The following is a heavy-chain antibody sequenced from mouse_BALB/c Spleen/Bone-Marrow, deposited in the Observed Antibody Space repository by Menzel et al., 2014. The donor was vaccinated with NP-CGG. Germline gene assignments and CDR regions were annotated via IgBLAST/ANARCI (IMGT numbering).Heavy chain of an antibody. V-gene: IGHV1-54*01. Sequence: VQLQQSGAELVRPGTSVKVSCKASGYAFTNYVMEWVKQRPRQGLEWIGVINLGSGGTNHNEKFKGKATLTGDKSSSTSYMQLSSLTADDSAVYCGARYGYHVWAMDYWGQGTSVTVSS. J-gene: IGHJ4*01. CDR2: INLGSGGT. CDR3: ARYGYHVWAMDY. CDR1: GYAFTNYV. D-gene: IGHD2-2*01.